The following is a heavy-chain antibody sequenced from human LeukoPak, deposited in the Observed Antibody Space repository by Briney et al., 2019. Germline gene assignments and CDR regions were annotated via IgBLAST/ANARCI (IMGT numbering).Heavy chain of an antibody. Sequence: PSETLSLTCTVSGGSISSYYWSWIRQPPGKGLEWIGYIYYSGSTNYNPSLKSRVTISVDTSKNQFSLKLSSVTAADTAVYYCARGGDGYRPLDYWGQGTLVTVSS. J-gene: IGHJ4*02. CDR2: IYYSGST. CDR1: GGSISSYY. D-gene: IGHD5-24*01. CDR3: ARGGDGYRPLDY. V-gene: IGHV4-59*01.